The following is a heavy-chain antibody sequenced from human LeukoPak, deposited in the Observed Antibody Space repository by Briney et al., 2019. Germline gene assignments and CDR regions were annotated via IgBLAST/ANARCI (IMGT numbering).Heavy chain of an antibody. Sequence: SETLSLTCTVSGGSISSGGYYWSWIRQPPGKGLEWIGYIYHSGSTYYNPSLKSRVTISVDRSKNQFSLKLSSVTAADTAVYYCARVGKGGGAFDIWGQGTMVTVSS. D-gene: IGHD3-16*01. CDR1: GGSISSGGYY. V-gene: IGHV4-30-2*01. CDR2: IYHSGST. J-gene: IGHJ3*02. CDR3: ARVGKGGGAFDI.